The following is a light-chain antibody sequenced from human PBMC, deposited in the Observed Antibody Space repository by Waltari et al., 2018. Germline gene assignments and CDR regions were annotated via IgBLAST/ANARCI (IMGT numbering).Light chain of an antibody. J-gene: IGLJ3*02. CDR1: SSDVGTYNY. CDR3: SSYTNSSTVVV. Sequence: QSALTQSASVSGSPGQSITISCTGSSSDVGTYNYVSWYQQHTGKAPNLVIYEVNNRPAGVSKRFSGSKSGNTASLTISGLQAEDEADYYCSSYTNSSTVVVFGGGTKVTVL. CDR2: EVN. V-gene: IGLV2-14*03.